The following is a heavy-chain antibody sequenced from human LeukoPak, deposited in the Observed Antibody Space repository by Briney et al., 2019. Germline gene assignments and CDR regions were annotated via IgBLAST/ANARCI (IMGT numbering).Heavy chain of an antibody. CDR1: GGSISSYY. CDR3: ATLRKQQLDYYCYYIDV. D-gene: IGHD6-13*01. Sequence: SATLSLTCTVSGGSISSYYWSWIRQPPGKGLEWIGYIYYSGGTNYNPSLKSRVTISVDTSKNQFSLKLSSVTAADTAVYYCATLRKQQLDYYCYYIDVWGKGTTVTVSS. CDR2: IYYSGGT. V-gene: IGHV4-59*01. J-gene: IGHJ6*03.